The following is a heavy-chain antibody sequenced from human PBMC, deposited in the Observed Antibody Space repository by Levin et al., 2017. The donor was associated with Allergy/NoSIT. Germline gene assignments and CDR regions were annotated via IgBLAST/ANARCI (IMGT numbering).Heavy chain of an antibody. CDR3: ARNDYGDYVQNFDY. J-gene: IGHJ4*02. V-gene: IGHV1-2*02. CDR2: VNCNSGDT. CDR1: GYTFTDYY. D-gene: IGHD4-17*01. Sequence: ASVKVSCKAAGYTFTDYYMHWVRQAPGQGLEWMGWVNCNSGDTNYAQKFQGRVTMTRDTSISTAYIELRSLRSDDTAVYYCARNDYGDYVQNFDYWGQGTLVTVSS.